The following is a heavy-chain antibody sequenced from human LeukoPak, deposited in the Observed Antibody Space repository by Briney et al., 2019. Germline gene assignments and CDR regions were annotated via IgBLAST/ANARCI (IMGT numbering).Heavy chain of an antibody. D-gene: IGHD1-14*01. J-gene: IGHJ5*02. CDR3: ARGFVSDRPDRPVP. CDR1: GGSFSGYY. V-gene: IGHV4-34*01. Sequence: SETLSLTCAVYGGSFSGYYWSWIRQPPGKGLKCIGEINHSGSTNYNPSLKSRVTISVDTSKNQFSLKLSSVTAADTAVYYCARGFVSDRPDRPVPWGQGTLVTVSS. CDR2: INHSGST.